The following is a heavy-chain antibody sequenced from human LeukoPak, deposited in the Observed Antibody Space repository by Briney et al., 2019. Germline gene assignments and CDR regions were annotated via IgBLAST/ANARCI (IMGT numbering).Heavy chain of an antibody. CDR1: GFTFSSYG. CDR3: ARDLSSPGPHSPHSMTLDY. Sequence: GGSLRLSCAASGFTFSSYGMHWVRQAPGKGLEWVSVIWYDGSNKYYADSVKGRFTISRDNSKNTLYLQMNSLKAEDTAVYYCARDLSSPGPHSPHSMTLDYWGQGTMVTVSS. V-gene: IGHV3-33*01. J-gene: IGHJ4*02. D-gene: IGHD2-15*01. CDR2: IWYDGSNK.